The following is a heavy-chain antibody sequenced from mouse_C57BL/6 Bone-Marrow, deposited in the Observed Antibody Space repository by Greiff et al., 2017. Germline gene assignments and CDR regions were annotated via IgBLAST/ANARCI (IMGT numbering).Heavy chain of an antibody. CDR1: GYAFSSYW. CDR3: ARDNPYYAMDY. CDR2: IYPGDGDT. J-gene: IGHJ4*01. Sequence: LQQSGASVKISCKASGYAFSSYWMNWVKQRPGKGLEWIGQIYPGDGDTNYNGKFKGKATLTADKSSSTAYMQLRSLTSEDSAVYFCARDNPYYAMDYWGQGTSVTVSS. V-gene: IGHV1-80*01. D-gene: IGHD1-3*01.